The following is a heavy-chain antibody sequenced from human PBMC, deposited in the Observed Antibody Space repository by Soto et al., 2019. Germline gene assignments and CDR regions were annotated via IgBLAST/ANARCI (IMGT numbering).Heavy chain of an antibody. CDR3: ARDLSWGSNWYYYMDV. V-gene: IGHV3-48*01. D-gene: IGHD7-27*01. Sequence: EVQLVESGGGLVQPGGSLRLSCATSGFILSDCAMNWVRQAPGKGLEWVSYISSSSSVIDYADSVKGRFTVSRDNARNSLYIQMNSLTAEDTAVYYCARDLSWGSNWYYYMDVWGKGTTVTVSS. J-gene: IGHJ6*03. CDR1: GFILSDCA. CDR2: ISSSSSVI.